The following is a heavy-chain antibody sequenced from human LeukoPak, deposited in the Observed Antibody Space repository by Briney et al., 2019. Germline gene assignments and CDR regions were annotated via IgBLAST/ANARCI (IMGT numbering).Heavy chain of an antibody. CDR1: GYSFTDYY. J-gene: IGHJ4*02. CDR3: ARDYSGSYTH. CDR2: IHPNSGDT. D-gene: IGHD1-26*01. Sequence: GASVKVSCKASGYSFTDYYIHWVRQVPGQGLEWVGLIHPNSGDTFYAQKFRGRVTMTRDTSINTAYMELDRLTSDDTAVYYCARDYSGSYTHWAQGTLVTVSS. V-gene: IGHV1-2*06.